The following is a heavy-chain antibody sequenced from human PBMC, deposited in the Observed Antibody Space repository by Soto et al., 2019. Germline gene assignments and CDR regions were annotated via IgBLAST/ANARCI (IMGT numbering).Heavy chain of an antibody. CDR1: GGSFSGYY. J-gene: IGHJ5*02. CDR3: ARDHYYDSGSYYNNWFDP. CDR2: INHTGST. D-gene: IGHD3-10*01. V-gene: IGHV4-34*01. Sequence: PSETLSLTCAVYGGSFSGYYWNWIRQPPGKGLEWIGEINHTGSTNYNPSLKSRVTISVDTSKNQFSLKLTSVTAADTAVYYCARDHYYDSGSYYNNWFDPWGQGALGTVSS.